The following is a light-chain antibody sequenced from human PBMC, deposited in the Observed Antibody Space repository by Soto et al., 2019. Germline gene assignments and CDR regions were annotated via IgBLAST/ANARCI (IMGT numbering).Light chain of an antibody. CDR1: QSISSW. V-gene: IGKV1-5*03. CDR2: KAS. J-gene: IGKJ4*01. Sequence: DIQMTQSPSTLSASVGDRVTITCRASQSISSWLAWYQQKPGKAPKLLIYKASSLESGVPSRFSGSGSGTEFTLAISRLQPDAFANYYCQQYNSYPSFGGGTKVEIK. CDR3: QQYNSYPS.